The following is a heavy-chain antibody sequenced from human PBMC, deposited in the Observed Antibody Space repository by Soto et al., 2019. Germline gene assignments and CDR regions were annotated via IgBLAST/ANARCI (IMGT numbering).Heavy chain of an antibody. J-gene: IGHJ4*02. CDR1: GGSISSGGYS. Sequence: SETLSLTCAVSGGSISSGGYSWSWIRQPPGKGLEWIGYIYHSGSTYYNPSLKSRVTISVDRSKNQFSLKLSSVTAADTAVYYCAREGYGAPFDYWGQGTLVTVSS. CDR3: AREGYGAPFDY. V-gene: IGHV4-30-2*01. CDR2: IYHSGST. D-gene: IGHD4-17*01.